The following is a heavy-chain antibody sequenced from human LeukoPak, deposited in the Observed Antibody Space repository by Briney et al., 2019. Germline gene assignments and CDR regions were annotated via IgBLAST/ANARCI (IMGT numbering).Heavy chain of an antibody. D-gene: IGHD3-22*01. CDR3: ARPRYDSSGYYLDY. V-gene: IGHV4-39*01. Sequence: SETLSLTCTVSGGSISSYYWGWIRQPPGKGLEWIGSIYYSGSTYYNPSLKSRVTISVDTSKNQFSLKLSSVTAADTAVYYCARPRYDSSGYYLDYWGQGTLVTVSS. CDR1: GGSISSYY. CDR2: IYYSGST. J-gene: IGHJ4*02.